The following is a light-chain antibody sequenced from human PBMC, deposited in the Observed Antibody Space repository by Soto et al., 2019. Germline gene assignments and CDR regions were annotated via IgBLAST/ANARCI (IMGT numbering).Light chain of an antibody. J-gene: IGKJ2*01. V-gene: IGKV3-15*01. Sequence: EIVLTQSPGTLSLSPGESATLSCGASQTINNNDLAWYQQKRGQAPRLLIYGASTRATGIPGRFRGSGSGTEFTLTITSLQSEDFAVYFCQQYNNWPPDTFGQGTKLEIK. CDR2: GAS. CDR3: QQYNNWPPDT. CDR1: QTINNN.